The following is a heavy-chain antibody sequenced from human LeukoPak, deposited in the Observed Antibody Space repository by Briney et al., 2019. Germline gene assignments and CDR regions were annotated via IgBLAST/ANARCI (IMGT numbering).Heavy chain of an antibody. Sequence: GGSLRLSCAASGFTFSGYPIHWVRQAPGKGLEWVAVISYDGSNKYYADSVKGRFTISRDNSKNTLYLQMNSLRAEDTAVYYCARGMDVRGQGTMVTVSS. CDR1: GFTFSGYP. CDR3: ARGMDV. CDR2: ISYDGSNK. V-gene: IGHV3-30-3*01. J-gene: IGHJ6*02.